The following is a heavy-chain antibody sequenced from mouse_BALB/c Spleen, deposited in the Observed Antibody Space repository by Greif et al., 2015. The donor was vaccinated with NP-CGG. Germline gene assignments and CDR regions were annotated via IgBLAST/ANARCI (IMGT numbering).Heavy chain of an antibody. CDR1: GYAFSSYW. D-gene: IGHD2-1*01. CDR2: IYPGDGDT. J-gene: IGHJ2*01. V-gene: IGHV1-80*01. Sequence: LVESGAELVRPGSSVKISCKASGYAFSSYWMNWVKQRPGQGLEWIGQIYPGDGDTNYNGKFKGKATLTADKSSSTAYMQLSSLTSEDSAVYFCARVGNYYFDYWGQGTTLTVPS. CDR3: ARVGNYYFDY.